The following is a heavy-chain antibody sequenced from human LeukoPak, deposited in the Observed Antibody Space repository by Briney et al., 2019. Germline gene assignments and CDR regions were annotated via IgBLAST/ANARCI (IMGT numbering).Heavy chain of an antibody. CDR1: GYTFTGYY. CDR2: INPNSGGT. Sequence: GASVKVSCKASGYTFTGYYMHWVRQAPGQGLEWMGWINPNSGGTNYAQKFQGRVTMTRDTSISTAYMELSRLRSDDTAVYYCARHHSTFIQKRSGSYFIWGQGTLVTVSS. V-gene: IGHV1-2*02. J-gene: IGHJ4*02. D-gene: IGHD3-10*01. CDR3: ARHHSTFIQKRSGSYFI.